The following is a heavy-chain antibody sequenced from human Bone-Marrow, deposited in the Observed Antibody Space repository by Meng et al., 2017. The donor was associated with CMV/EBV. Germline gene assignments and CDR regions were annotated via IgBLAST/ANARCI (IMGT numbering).Heavy chain of an antibody. CDR1: GGSISRYY. J-gene: IGHJ4*02. D-gene: IGHD6-6*01. Sequence: SETLSLTCTVSGGSISRYYWSWIRQPPGKGLEWIGYIYYSGSTNYNPSLKSRVTISVDTSKIQFSLRLSSVTAADTAVYYCARVYSSSSGYFDYWGQGTLVTVSS. CDR3: ARVYSSSSGYFDY. CDR2: IYYSGST. V-gene: IGHV4-59*01.